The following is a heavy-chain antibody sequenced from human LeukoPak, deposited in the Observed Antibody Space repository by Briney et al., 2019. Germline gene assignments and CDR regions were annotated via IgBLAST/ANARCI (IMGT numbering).Heavy chain of an antibody. D-gene: IGHD6-19*01. CDR1: GGSISSYY. CDR2: IYYSGST. V-gene: IGHV4-59*12. J-gene: IGHJ4*02. CDR3: ARDGSGWSYYFDR. Sequence: SETLSLTCTVSGGSISSYYWSWIRQPPGKGLEWIGYIYYSGSTNYNPSLKSRVTISVDTSKNQFSLKLSSVTAADTAVYYCARDGSGWSYYFDRWGQGALVTVSS.